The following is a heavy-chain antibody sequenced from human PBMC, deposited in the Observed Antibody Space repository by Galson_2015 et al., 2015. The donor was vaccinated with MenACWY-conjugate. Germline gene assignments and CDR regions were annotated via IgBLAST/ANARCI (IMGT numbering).Heavy chain of an antibody. V-gene: IGHV4-59*01. D-gene: IGHD6-19*01. CDR3: ARWVAVKMIEY. Sequence: LTCSVSGASIGTDYWNWIRQPPGTGLEWIGYIHYSGSTKYNPSLKTRITMSLDTSVNQFSLKLNSVTAADTAVYYCARWVAVKMIEYCGQGTLVTVSS. CDR2: IHYSGST. CDR1: GASIGTDY. J-gene: IGHJ4*02.